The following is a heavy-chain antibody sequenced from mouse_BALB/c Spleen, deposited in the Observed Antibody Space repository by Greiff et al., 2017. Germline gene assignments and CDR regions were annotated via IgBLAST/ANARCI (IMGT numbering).Heavy chain of an antibody. CDR2: IDPETGGT. V-gene: IGHV1-15*01. CDR3: ARYGNYGGYYAMDY. CDR1: GYTFTDYE. Sequence: QVQLQQSGAELVRPGASVTLSCKASGYTFTDYEMHWVKQTPVHGLEWIGAIDPETGGTAYNQKFKGKATLTADKSSSTAYIQLSSLSSEDSAVYFCARYGNYGGYYAMDYWGQGTSVTVSS. D-gene: IGHD2-1*01. J-gene: IGHJ4*01.